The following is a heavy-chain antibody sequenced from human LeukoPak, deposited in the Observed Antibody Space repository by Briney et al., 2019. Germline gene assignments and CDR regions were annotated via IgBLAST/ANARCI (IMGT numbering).Heavy chain of an antibody. CDR1: GFTLSNYW. V-gene: IGHV3-7*05. D-gene: IGHD6-19*01. Sequence: GGSLRLSCAASGFTLSNYWMNWVRQAPGKGLEWVANINQDGGEMTYVDSVKGRFTISRDNANNSLYLQMSSLRAEDTAVYYCASPDTAVAGIFNYWGQGTLVTVSS. J-gene: IGHJ4*02. CDR2: INQDGGEM. CDR3: ASPDTAVAGIFNY.